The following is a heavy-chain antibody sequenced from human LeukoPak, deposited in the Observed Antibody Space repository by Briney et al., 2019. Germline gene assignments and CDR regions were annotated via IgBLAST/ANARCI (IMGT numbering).Heavy chain of an antibody. CDR2: IYYSENT. V-gene: IGHV4-30-4*01. J-gene: IGHJ5*02. CDR3: AREGCSSTSCYGAFDP. Sequence: SETLSLTCTVSGGSIRSSYYYWSWIRQPPGKGLEWIGHIYYSENTHYNPSLKSRVTISVDTSKNQFSLKVSSVTAADTAVYYCAREGCSSTSCYGAFDPWGQGILVTVSS. D-gene: IGHD2-2*01. CDR1: GGSIRSSYYY.